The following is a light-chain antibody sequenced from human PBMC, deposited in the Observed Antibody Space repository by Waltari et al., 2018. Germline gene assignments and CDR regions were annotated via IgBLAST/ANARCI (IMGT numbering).Light chain of an antibody. CDR3: QQRVT. CDR2: STS. Sequence: DIQLTQSPSFLSASVGDRVTITCRASQGISSYLAWYQQKPGKAPQLLIYSTSTLQSGVPSRFSGSESGTEFTLTIGGQHPEDFATYYCQQRVTFGGGTKVEMK. CDR1: QGISSY. V-gene: IGKV1-9*01. J-gene: IGKJ4*01.